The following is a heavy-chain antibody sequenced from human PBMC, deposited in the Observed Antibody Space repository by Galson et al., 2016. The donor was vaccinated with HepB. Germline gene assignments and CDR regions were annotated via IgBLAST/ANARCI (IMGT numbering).Heavy chain of an antibody. CDR1: GFMFQNYG. Sequence: SLRLSCAASGFMFQNYGMHWIRQVPGKGLQWVAGISWDRSNIGHADSVKGRFTVSRDNADKSLYLHMQSLTVEDTALYYCARAPGRGIAGDYYAMEVWGQGTTVTVSS. V-gene: IGHV3-9*01. J-gene: IGHJ6*02. CDR2: ISWDRSNI. D-gene: IGHD3-10*01. CDR3: ARAPGRGIAGDYYAMEV.